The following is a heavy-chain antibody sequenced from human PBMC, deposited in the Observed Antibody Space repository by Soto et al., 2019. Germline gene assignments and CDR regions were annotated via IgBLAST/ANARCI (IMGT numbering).Heavy chain of an antibody. J-gene: IGHJ4*02. V-gene: IGHV3-21*01. CDR2: ISSSSSYI. CDR1: GFTFSSYS. CDR3: ARDRPYYGSGSSHFDY. Sequence: GGSLRLSCAASGFTFSSYSMNWVRQAPGKGLEWVSSISSSSSYIYYADSVKGRFTISRDNAKNSLYLQMNSLRAEDTAVYYCARDRPYYGSGSSHFDYWGQGTLVTVSS. D-gene: IGHD3-10*01.